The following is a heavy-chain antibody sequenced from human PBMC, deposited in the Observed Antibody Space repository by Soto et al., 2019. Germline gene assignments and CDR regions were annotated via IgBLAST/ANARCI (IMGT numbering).Heavy chain of an antibody. Sequence: QVQLVESGGGVVQPGRSLRLSCAASGFTFSSYAMHWVRQAPGKGLEWVAVISYDGSNKYYADSVKGRFTISRDNSKNTLYLQMNSLRAEDTAVYYCARSVGVTANWFDPWGQGTLVTVSS. V-gene: IGHV3-30-3*01. D-gene: IGHD2-21*02. J-gene: IGHJ5*02. CDR2: ISYDGSNK. CDR1: GFTFSSYA. CDR3: ARSVGVTANWFDP.